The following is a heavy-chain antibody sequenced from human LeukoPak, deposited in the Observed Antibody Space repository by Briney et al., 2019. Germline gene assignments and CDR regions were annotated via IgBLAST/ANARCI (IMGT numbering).Heavy chain of an antibody. CDR2: IYHSGST. D-gene: IGHD3-10*01. CDR3: ARVSALYYYGSGKGFDR. CDR1: GYSISSGYY. Sequence: SETLSLTCTVPGYSISSGYYWGWIRQPPGKGLEWIGSIYHSGSTYYNQSLKSRVTISVDTSKNQFSLKLSTVTAADTAVYYCARVSALYYYGSGKGFDRWGQGTLVTVSS. J-gene: IGHJ5*02. V-gene: IGHV4-38-2*02.